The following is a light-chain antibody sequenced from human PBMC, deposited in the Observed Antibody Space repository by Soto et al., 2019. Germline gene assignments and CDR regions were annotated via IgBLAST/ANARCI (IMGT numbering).Light chain of an antibody. V-gene: IGLV2-8*01. CDR1: NSDLGTYNL. Sequence: QSALTQPASVSGSPGQSITISCTGTNSDLGTYNLVSWYQQHPGKAPKTIIYEVSKRPSGVPDRFSGSKSGNTASLTVSGLQAEDEADYYCSSYAGGNNLVFGGGTKLTVL. CDR2: EVS. CDR3: SSYAGGNNLV. J-gene: IGLJ2*01.